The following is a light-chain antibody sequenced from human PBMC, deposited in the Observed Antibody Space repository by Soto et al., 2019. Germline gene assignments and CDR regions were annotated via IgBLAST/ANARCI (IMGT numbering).Light chain of an antibody. CDR3: QHYNSYSEA. Sequence: DIQMTQSPSTLSGSVGDRVTITCLASQTISSWLAWYQQKPGKAPKLLIYKASTLKSGVPSRFSGSGSGTEFTLTISSLQPDDCATYDCQHYNSYSEAFGQGTKVDIK. CDR1: QTISSW. V-gene: IGKV1-5*03. CDR2: KAS. J-gene: IGKJ1*01.